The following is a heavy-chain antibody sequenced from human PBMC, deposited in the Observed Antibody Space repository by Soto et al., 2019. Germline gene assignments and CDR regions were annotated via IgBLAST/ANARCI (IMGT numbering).Heavy chain of an antibody. V-gene: IGHV3-23*01. J-gene: IGHJ4*02. CDR1: GFTFSSYA. CDR2: ISGSGGST. D-gene: IGHD3-10*01. CDR3: AKLGSLSFGEYQDY. Sequence: TGGSLRLSCAASGFTFSSYAMSWVRQAPGKGLEWVSAISGSGGSTYYADSVKGRFTISRDNSKNTLYLQMNSLRAEDTAVYYCAKLGSLSFGEYQDYWGQGTLVTVSS.